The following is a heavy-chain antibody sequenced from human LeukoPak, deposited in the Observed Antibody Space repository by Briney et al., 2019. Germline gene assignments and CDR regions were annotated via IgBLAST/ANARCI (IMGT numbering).Heavy chain of an antibody. CDR3: ASLGYDFWSGYRTIDY. D-gene: IGHD3-3*01. J-gene: IGHJ4*02. CDR2: ISSSSSYI. V-gene: IGHV3-21*01. Sequence: GGSLRLSCAASGFTFSSYSMNWVRQAPGKGLEWVSSISSSSSYIYYADSVKGRFTISRDNAKNSLYLQMDSLRAEDTAVYYCASLGYDFWSGYRTIDYWGQGTLVTVSS. CDR1: GFTFSSYS.